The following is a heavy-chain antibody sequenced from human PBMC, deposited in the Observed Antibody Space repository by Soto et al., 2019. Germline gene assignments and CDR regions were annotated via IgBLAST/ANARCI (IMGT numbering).Heavy chain of an antibody. J-gene: IGHJ4*02. CDR2: ISTYNGNT. CDR3: ARDGTRDDTLTGFDY. CDR1: GYTFTRYG. D-gene: IGHD1-7*01. Sequence: QVQLVQSGAEVKKPGASVKVSCNTSGYTFTRYGISWVRQAPGQGLEWIGWISTYNGNTNYAQKLQGRVTMTTDTSTGTAYMELRSLRSDDTAVYYCARDGTRDDTLTGFDYWGQGTLVTVSS. V-gene: IGHV1-18*01.